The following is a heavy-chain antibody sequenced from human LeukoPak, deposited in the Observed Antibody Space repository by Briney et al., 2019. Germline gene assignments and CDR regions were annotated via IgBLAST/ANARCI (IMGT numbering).Heavy chain of an antibody. CDR3: AREGPRGDSQFDY. J-gene: IGHJ4*02. CDR2: ISSSSSYI. CDR1: GFTFSSYS. D-gene: IGHD2-21*01. V-gene: IGHV3-21*01. Sequence: GGSLRLSCAASGFTFSSYSMNWVRQAPGKGLEWVSSISSSSSYIYYADSVKGRLTISRDNSKDTLFLQMNSLRVEDTAVYYCAREGPRGDSQFDYWGQGTLVTVSS.